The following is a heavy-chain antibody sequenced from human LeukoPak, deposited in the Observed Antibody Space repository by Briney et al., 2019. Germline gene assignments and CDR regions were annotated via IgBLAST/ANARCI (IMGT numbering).Heavy chain of an antibody. Sequence: SGPTLVNPTQTLTLTCTFSGFSLRTRGMRVSWIRQPPGKALEWLSRIDWDDDKFYSTSLKTRLTISKDTSKNQVVLTMTNMDPVDTATYYCARMVESEFDYWGQGTLVTVSS. CDR1: GFSLRTRGMR. V-gene: IGHV2-70*04. CDR3: ARMVESEFDY. CDR2: IDWDDDK. J-gene: IGHJ4*02.